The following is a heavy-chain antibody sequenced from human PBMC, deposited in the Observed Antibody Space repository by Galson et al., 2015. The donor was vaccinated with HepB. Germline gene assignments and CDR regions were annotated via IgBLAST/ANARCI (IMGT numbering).Heavy chain of an antibody. D-gene: IGHD3-10*01. J-gene: IGHJ6*03. Sequence: SVKVSCKASGGTFSSYAISWVRQAPGQGLEWMGGIIPIFGTATYAQKFQGRVTITADESTSTAYMELSSLRSEDTAVYYCARGGSVGYDYYYYYYMDVWGKGTTVTVSS. V-gene: IGHV1-69*13. CDR2: IIPIFGTA. CDR3: ARGGSVGYDYYYYYYMDV. CDR1: GGTFSSYA.